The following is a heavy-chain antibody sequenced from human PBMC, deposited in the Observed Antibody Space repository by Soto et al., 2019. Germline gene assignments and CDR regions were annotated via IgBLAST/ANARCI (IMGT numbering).Heavy chain of an antibody. Sequence: QVQLVESGGGVVQPGRSLRLSCAASGFIFSRYAMHWVRQAPDKGLEWVALISDDGRTKYYADSVKGRFTISRDNSKNTLYLQMNSLSAEDTAVYYCTRADLTVTLSVFDPWGQGTLVTFSS. J-gene: IGHJ5*02. CDR1: GFIFSRYA. V-gene: IGHV3-30*04. CDR2: ISDDGRTK. D-gene: IGHD4-17*01. CDR3: TRADLTVTLSVFDP.